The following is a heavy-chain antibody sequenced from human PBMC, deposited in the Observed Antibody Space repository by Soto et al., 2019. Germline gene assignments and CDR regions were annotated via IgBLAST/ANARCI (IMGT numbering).Heavy chain of an antibody. Sequence: QVQLVESGGGVVQPGRSLRLSCVVSGFTFSSYGMYWVRQAPGKGLEWVAVIWYDGSNKDYADSVKGRFTISRDNSKNTLYLQMNSLRAEDTAVYYXAREXXXTMGRCFDYWGQGTLVTVSS. V-gene: IGHV3-33*01. CDR1: GFTFSSYG. CDR3: AREXXXTMGRCFDY. J-gene: IGHJ4*02. CDR2: IWYDGSNK. D-gene: IGHD3-10*01.